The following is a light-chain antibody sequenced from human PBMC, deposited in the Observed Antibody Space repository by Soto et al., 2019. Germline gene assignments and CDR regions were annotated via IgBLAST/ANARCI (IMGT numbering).Light chain of an antibody. CDR2: GAS. V-gene: IGKV3-20*01. CDR3: QQYGSSPVIT. Sequence: EIVLTQSPGTLSLSPGERATLSCRASQSVSSSYLAWYQQKPGQAPRLLIYGASSRATGIPDRFSGSGSGTDFTLTISRLEPEDFAVYYCQQYGSSPVITFGQDTRLEIK. J-gene: IGKJ5*01. CDR1: QSVSSSY.